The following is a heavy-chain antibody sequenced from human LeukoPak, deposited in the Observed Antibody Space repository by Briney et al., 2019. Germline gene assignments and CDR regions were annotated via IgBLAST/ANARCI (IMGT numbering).Heavy chain of an antibody. Sequence: RGSMRLSSVASAFTSTSYSTHCVRHAPGDWMGWVSRINSVGSRTSKADSGKGRVTICRDNAKNTLYLQMNRLRGEDTVVYYCGSGWDYCDYWGGGTLLTVSS. V-gene: IGHV3-74*01. D-gene: IGHD1-26*01. J-gene: IGHJ4*02. CDR1: AFTSTSYS. CDR3: GSGWDYCDY. CDR2: INSVGSRT.